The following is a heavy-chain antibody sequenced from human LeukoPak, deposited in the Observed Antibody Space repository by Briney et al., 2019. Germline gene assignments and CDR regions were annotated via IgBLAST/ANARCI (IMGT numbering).Heavy chain of an antibody. J-gene: IGHJ4*02. CDR2: IIPIFGTA. CDR3: ARGGFMLPIDY. CDR1: GYTFNSYG. Sequence: ASVKVSCKASGYTFNSYGISWVRQAPGQGLEWMGGIIPIFGTANYAQKFQGRVTITADESTSTAYMELSSLRSEDTAVYYCARGGFMLPIDYWGQGTLVTVSS. V-gene: IGHV1-69*13. D-gene: IGHD2-8*01.